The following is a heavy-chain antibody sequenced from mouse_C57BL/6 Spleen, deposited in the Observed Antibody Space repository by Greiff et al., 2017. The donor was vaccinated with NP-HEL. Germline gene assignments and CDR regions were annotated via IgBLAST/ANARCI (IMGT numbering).Heavy chain of an antibody. D-gene: IGHD2-1*01. J-gene: IGHJ2*01. V-gene: IGHV5-4*01. Sequence: EVHLVESGGGLVKPGGSLKLSCAASGFTFSSYAMSWVRQTPGKRLEWAATISDGCSYTYYPDNVKGRFTISRDNSKNNLCLQMSHLKSEDTAVYDCAREGYGNHFDYWGQGTTLTVSS. CDR3: AREGYGNHFDY. CDR2: ISDGCSYT. CDR1: GFTFSSYA.